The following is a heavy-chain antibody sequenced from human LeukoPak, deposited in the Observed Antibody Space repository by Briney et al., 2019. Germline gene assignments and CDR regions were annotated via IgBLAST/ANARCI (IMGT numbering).Heavy chain of an antibody. CDR3: AKEMYSSSWPYYFDY. CDR1: GFTFSSYA. D-gene: IGHD6-13*01. CDR2: ISGSGGST. V-gene: IGHV3-23*01. J-gene: IGHJ4*02. Sequence: GGSLRLSCAASGFTFSSYAMSWVRQAPGKGLEWVSAISGSGGSTYYADSVKGRFTISRDDSKNTLYLQMNSLRAEDTAVYYCAKEMYSSSWPYYFDYWGQGTLVTVSS.